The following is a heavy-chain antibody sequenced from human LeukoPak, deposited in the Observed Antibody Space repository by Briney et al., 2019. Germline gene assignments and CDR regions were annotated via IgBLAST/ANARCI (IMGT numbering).Heavy chain of an antibody. CDR2: INHSGST. CDR3: ARLPYCSSTSCYAAGRYYYYMDV. V-gene: IGHV4-34*01. Sequence: SETLSLTCAVYGGSFSGYYWSWIRQPPGKRLEWIGEINHSGSTNYNPSLKSRVTISVDTSKNQFSLKLSSVTAADTAVYYCARLPYCSSTSCYAAGRYYYYMDVWGKGTTVTVSS. D-gene: IGHD2-2*01. J-gene: IGHJ6*03. CDR1: GGSFSGYY.